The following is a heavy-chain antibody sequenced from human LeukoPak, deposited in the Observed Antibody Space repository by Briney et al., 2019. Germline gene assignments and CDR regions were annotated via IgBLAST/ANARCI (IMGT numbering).Heavy chain of an antibody. J-gene: IGHJ4*02. CDR2: ISYGGSNT. CDR3: ARTPIPAAGPEDFDF. Sequence: GGSLRLSCAASGFTFSSYAMHWVRQAPGKGLEWVAVISYGGSNTYYADSVKGRFTISRDNSKNTLYLQMNSLGAEDTAVYYCARTPIPAAGPEDFDFWGQGTLVTVSS. D-gene: IGHD6-13*01. CDR1: GFTFSSYA. V-gene: IGHV3-30*04.